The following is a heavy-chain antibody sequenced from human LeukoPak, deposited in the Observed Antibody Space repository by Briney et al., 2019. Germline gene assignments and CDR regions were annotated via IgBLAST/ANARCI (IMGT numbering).Heavy chain of an antibody. CDR2: IRRRAYGGAA. Sequence: GGSLRLSCATSGLAFDDFAMSWVRQPAGKGLEWVGFIRRRAYGGAAEYAASVKGRFIISRDDSKGIAYLQMNSLKTEDTAVYYCSRNGLVDFDYWGQGSRVIVSP. CDR3: SRNGLVDFDY. CDR1: GLAFDDFA. V-gene: IGHV3-49*04. J-gene: IGHJ4*02.